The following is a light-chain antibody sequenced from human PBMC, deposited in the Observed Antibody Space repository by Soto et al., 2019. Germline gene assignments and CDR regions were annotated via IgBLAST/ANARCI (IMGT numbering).Light chain of an antibody. CDR2: GAS. Sequence: EIVLTQSPGTLSLSTGERATLPCRASQSVSSSYLAWYQQKPGQAPRILIYGASVKATGITDRFSGSGSGTDFTLTISRLEPEDVAMYYCQQYSSSSRTFGQGTKVEIK. V-gene: IGKV3-20*01. CDR3: QQYSSSSRT. CDR1: QSVSSSY. J-gene: IGKJ1*01.